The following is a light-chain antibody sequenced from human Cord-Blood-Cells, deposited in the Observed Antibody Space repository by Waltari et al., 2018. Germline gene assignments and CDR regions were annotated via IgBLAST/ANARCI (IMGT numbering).Light chain of an antibody. Sequence: QSALTQPAPVPGSPGQSTTISCTGTSSDVGGHNYVSCFHRHPGKAPKLIIYDFSNRPSGVSNLFSGSKSGNTASLTISGLQAEDEADYYCSSYTSSSTLGVFGGGTKLTVL. V-gene: IGLV2-14*03. J-gene: IGLJ2*01. CDR3: SSYTSSSTLGV. CDR2: DFS. CDR1: SSDVGGHNY.